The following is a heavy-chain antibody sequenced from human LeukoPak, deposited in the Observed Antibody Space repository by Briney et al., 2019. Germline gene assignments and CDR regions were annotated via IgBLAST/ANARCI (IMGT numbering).Heavy chain of an antibody. Sequence: SETLSLTCTVSGDSINAYYWGWIRQPPGKGLEWIGYIYFSGTTKYNPSLESRVTISVDTSKNQFSLKVSSVTAADTAVYYCARYPYSGISGWQAFDYWGQGTLVTVSS. CDR2: IYFSGTT. D-gene: IGHD6-19*01. J-gene: IGHJ4*02. CDR1: GDSINAYY. V-gene: IGHV4-4*08. CDR3: ARYPYSGISGWQAFDY.